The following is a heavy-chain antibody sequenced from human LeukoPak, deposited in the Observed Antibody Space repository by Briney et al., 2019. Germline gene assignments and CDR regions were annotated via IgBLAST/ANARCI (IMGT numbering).Heavy chain of an antibody. CDR1: GGTFSSYA. J-gene: IGHJ4*02. D-gene: IGHD1-26*01. CDR3: ARDLRGSGSYLSY. Sequence: ASVTVSCKASGGTFSSYAISWVRQAPGQGLEWMGGIIPIFGTANYAQKFQGRVTITADESTSTAYMELSSLRSEDTAVYYCARDLRGSGSYLSYWGQGTLVTVSS. V-gene: IGHV1-69*13. CDR2: IIPIFGTA.